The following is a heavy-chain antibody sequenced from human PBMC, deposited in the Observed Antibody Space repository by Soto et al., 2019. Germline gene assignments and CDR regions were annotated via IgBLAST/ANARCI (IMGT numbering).Heavy chain of an antibody. Sequence: QVQLVESGGDLVKRGGSLRLSCAASGYTFSDYYMSWIRQAPGKGLEWISYIDTSSTKIYYADSVKGRFTISXXXXXXXXXXXXXXXXXXDTAVYYCASHYDMWSGYLSPVDYWGQGTLVTVSS. CDR3: ASHYDMWSGYLSPVDY. V-gene: IGHV3-11*01. CDR2: IDTSSTKI. D-gene: IGHD3-3*01. J-gene: IGHJ4*02. CDR1: GYTFSDYY.